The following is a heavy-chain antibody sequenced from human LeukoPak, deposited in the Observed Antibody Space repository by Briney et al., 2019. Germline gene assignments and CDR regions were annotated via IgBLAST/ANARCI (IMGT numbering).Heavy chain of an antibody. J-gene: IGHJ4*02. CDR1: GASVTGYY. V-gene: IGHV4-59*02. CDR3: ARIGDYGDSGYFDL. D-gene: IGHD4-17*01. CDR2: IYYSAKI. Sequence: SETLSLTCTISGASVTGYYWSWVRQAPGKGLEYIGYIYYSAKIDYNPSLKGRATISLDTSTNQFSLSLTSVTAADTAVYFCARIGDYGDSGYFDLWGQGILVTVSS.